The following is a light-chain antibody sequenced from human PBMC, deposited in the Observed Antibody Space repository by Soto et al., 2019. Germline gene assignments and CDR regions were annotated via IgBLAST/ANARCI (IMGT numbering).Light chain of an antibody. CDR3: QSYDRGLSGYV. Sequence: QSVLTQPPSVSGAPGQRVTISCTGSSSNIGAGYDVHWYQQLPGTAPKLLINGNSNRPSGVPDRFSGSKSATSASLAITGLQAEDEADYYCQSYDRGLSGYVFGTGTKLTVL. CDR2: GNS. CDR1: SSNIGAGYD. J-gene: IGLJ1*01. V-gene: IGLV1-40*01.